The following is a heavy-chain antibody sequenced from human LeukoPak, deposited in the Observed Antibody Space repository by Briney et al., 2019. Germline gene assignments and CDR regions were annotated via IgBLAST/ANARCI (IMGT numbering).Heavy chain of an antibody. CDR2: INPNSGGT. Sequence: WASVKVSCKASGYTFTGYYMHWVRQAPGQGLEWMGWINPNSGGTNYAQKFQGRVTMTRDTSISTAYMELSRLRSDDTAVYYCARVVVRDANNYKVYWGQGTLVTVSS. D-gene: IGHD5-24*01. V-gene: IGHV1-2*02. J-gene: IGHJ4*02. CDR3: ARVVVRDANNYKVY. CDR1: GYTFTGYY.